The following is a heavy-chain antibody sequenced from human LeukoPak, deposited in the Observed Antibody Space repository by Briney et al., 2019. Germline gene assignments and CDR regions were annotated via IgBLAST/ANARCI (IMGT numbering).Heavy chain of an antibody. D-gene: IGHD3-16*01. J-gene: IGHJ4*02. Sequence: GGSLRLSCAASGFTFSSYAMHWVRQAPGKGLEWVAVISYDGSNKYYADSVKGRFTISRDNAKNSLYLQMNSLRAEDTAVYYCARGSVGGGNYFDYWGQGTLVTVSS. CDR2: ISYDGSNK. CDR1: GFTFSSYA. V-gene: IGHV3-30*04. CDR3: ARGSVGGGNYFDY.